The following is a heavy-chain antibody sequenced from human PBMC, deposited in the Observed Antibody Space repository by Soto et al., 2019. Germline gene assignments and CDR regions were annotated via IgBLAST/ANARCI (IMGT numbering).Heavy chain of an antibody. CDR1: GYTFANYA. D-gene: IGHD3-16*01. J-gene: IGHJ6*02. CDR3: ERDLSGWGLTNGHFGVDV. CDR2: INAGNGNT. Sequence: QGRLVQSGTEVKKPGASVMVSCKASGYTFANYAIHWVRQAPWQDFELMGWINAGNGNTRNSQKFQGRVTFTRDTSATTAHMEVGSLRFDDTAVYYCERDLSGWGLTNGHFGVDVWGQGTKVIVSS. V-gene: IGHV1-3*01.